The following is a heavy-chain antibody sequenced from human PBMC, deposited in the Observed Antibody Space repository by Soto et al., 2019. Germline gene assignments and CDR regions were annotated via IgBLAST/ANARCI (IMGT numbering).Heavy chain of an antibody. CDR2: INHSGST. D-gene: IGHD6-13*01. CDR3: ARVSIMQQLVPKKYYYYYGMDV. Sequence: QVQLQQWGAGLLKPSETLSLTCAVYGGSFSGYYWSWIRQPPGKGLEWIGEINHSGSTNYNPSLKSRVTISVDTSKNQFSLKLSSVTAADTAVYYCARVSIMQQLVPKKYYYYYGMDVWGQGTTVTVSS. CDR1: GGSFSGYY. V-gene: IGHV4-34*01. J-gene: IGHJ6*02.